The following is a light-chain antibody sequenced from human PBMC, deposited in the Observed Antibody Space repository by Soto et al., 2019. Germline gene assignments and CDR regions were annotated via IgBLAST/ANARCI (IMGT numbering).Light chain of an antibody. CDR2: ANN. Sequence: QSVLTQPPSVSGAPGQRVTISCTGSSSNIGAGYDVHWYQQLPGTAPKLLIYANNNRPSGVPDRFAGSKSGTSVSLAITGLQSDDEADYYRQSYDSSLSGYVFGTGTKVTVL. CDR1: SSNIGAGYD. CDR3: QSYDSSLSGYV. V-gene: IGLV1-40*01. J-gene: IGLJ1*01.